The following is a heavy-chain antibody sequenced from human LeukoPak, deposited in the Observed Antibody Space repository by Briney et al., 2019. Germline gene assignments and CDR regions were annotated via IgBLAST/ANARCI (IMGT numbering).Heavy chain of an antibody. J-gene: IGHJ4*02. Sequence: PSETLSLTCTVFGASISTHYWSWIRQSPGKGLEWIGYISYRGSTDYNPSLRSRVTLSVDTSTNQISLRLMSATAADTAVYYCTRDGGVAVTPLDFDFWGQGTLVTVSS. CDR1: GASISTHY. CDR3: TRDGGVAVTPLDFDF. CDR2: ISYRGST. D-gene: IGHD6-19*01. V-gene: IGHV4-59*11.